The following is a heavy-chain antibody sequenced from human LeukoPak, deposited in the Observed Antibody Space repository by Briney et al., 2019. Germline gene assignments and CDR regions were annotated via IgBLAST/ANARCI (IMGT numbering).Heavy chain of an antibody. CDR2: IYYSGST. V-gene: IGHV4-59*01. D-gene: IGHD3-16*01. CDR3: ARFTPQGYGWGGYNRFDP. CDR1: GGSISSYY. J-gene: IGHJ5*02. Sequence: SETLSLTCTVSGGSISSYYWSWIRQPPGKGLEWIGNIYYSGSTNYNPSLKSRVTISVDTSKNQFSLNLTSVTAADTAVYYCARFTPQGYGWGGYNRFDPWGQGTLATVSS.